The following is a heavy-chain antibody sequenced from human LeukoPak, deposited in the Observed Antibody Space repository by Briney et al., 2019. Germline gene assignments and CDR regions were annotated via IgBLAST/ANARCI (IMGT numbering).Heavy chain of an antibody. D-gene: IGHD5-18*01. CDR1: GGSISSGNYS. Sequence: SETLSLTCTVSGGSISSGNYSWGWIRQPPGQGLEWIGNIYYSGSTYYNPSLKSRVTISVDTSKNQFSLKLSSVTAADTAVYYCARRGYSYDYFDYWGQRTLVTVSS. CDR3: ARRGYSYDYFDY. V-gene: IGHV4-39*01. J-gene: IGHJ4*02. CDR2: IYYSGST.